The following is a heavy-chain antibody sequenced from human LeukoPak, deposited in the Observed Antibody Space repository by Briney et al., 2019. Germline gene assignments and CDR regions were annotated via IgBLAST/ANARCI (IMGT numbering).Heavy chain of an antibody. Sequence: SETLSLTCTVSGGSISSYYWSWIRQPPGKGREWTGYIYYSGSTNYNPSLKSRVTISVDTSKNQFSLKLSSVTAADTAVYYCARHVLVPAARGWFDPWGQGTLVTVSS. CDR3: ARHVLVPAARGWFDP. J-gene: IGHJ5*02. CDR1: GGSISSYY. V-gene: IGHV4-59*08. D-gene: IGHD2-2*01. CDR2: IYYSGST.